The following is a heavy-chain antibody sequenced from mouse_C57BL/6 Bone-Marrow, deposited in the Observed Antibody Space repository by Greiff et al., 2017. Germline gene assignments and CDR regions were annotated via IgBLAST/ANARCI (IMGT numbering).Heavy chain of an antibody. CDR2: IHPNSGST. CDR3: ASRGRGAWFAY. J-gene: IGHJ3*01. CDR1: GYTFTSYW. V-gene: IGHV1-64*01. Sequence: QVQLQQPGAELVKPGASVKLSCKASGYTFTSYWMHWVKQRPGQGLEWIGMIHPNSGSTNYNEKFKSKATLTVDKSSSTAYMQLSSLTSEDSAVYYCASRGRGAWFAYWGQGTLVTVSA. D-gene: IGHD4-1*01.